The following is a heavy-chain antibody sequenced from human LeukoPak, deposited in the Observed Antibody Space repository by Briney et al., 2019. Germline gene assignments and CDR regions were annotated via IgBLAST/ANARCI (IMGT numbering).Heavy chain of an antibody. J-gene: IGHJ6*03. V-gene: IGHV3-74*01. CDR1: GFTFSSYW. CDR3: ARSPYDILTGRRYYYYMDV. D-gene: IGHD3-9*01. Sequence: GGSLRLSCAASGFTFSSYWMHWVRQAPGKGLVWVSRINSDGSSTSYADSVKGRFTISRDNAKNTLYLQMNSLRAEDTAVYYCARSPYDILTGRRYYYYMDVWGKGTTVTVSS. CDR2: INSDGSST.